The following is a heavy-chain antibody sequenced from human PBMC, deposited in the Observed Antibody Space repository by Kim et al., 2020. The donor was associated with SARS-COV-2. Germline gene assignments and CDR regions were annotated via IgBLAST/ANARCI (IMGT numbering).Heavy chain of an antibody. V-gene: IGHV3-11*06. CDR3: ARDRESMNWNYGTDAFDI. D-gene: IGHD1-7*01. Sequence: KGRFTISRDNAKHSLYLQMNSLRAEDTAVYYCARDRESMNWNYGTDAFDIWGQGTMVTVSS. J-gene: IGHJ3*02.